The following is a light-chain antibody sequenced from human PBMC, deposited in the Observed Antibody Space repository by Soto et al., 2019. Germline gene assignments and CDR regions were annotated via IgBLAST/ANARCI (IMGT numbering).Light chain of an antibody. Sequence: DIQMTQSPSSLSASVGDRVTITCRASQSISRNLNWYQQKPGKAPNLLIYAASSLQSGVPSRFSGSRSGTDFTLTISVLQPEDFATYHCQQSYSSPLTFGGGTKVEIK. J-gene: IGKJ4*01. V-gene: IGKV1-39*01. CDR3: QQSYSSPLT. CDR2: AAS. CDR1: QSISRN.